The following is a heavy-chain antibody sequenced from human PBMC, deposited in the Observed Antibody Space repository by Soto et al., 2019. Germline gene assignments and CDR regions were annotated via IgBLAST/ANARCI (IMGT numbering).Heavy chain of an antibody. D-gene: IGHD1-26*01. V-gene: IGHV1-46*01. CDR2: INPSGDGT. J-gene: IGHJ4*02. CDR3: TRSSSGGAGVDF. Sequence: QVQLVQSGAEVRKPGASVKVSCRASGYSFTSYYMHWVRQAPGQGLEWVGIINPSGDGTTYTQKFQGRATVYRDTSTSTVYLELSSLTSEDAAVYYCTRSSSGGAGVDFWGQGTLVTVSS. CDR1: GYSFTSYY.